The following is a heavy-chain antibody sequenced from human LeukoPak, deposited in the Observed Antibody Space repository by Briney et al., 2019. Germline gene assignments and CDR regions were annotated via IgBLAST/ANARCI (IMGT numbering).Heavy chain of an antibody. D-gene: IGHD3-16*02. Sequence: TSETLSLTCTVSGGSISSGGYYWSWIRQHPGKGLEWIGYIYYSGSTYYNPSLKSRVTISVDTSKNQFSLKLSSVTAADTAVYYCARSFTRSYRPGYFDYWGQGTLVTVS. V-gene: IGHV4-31*03. CDR3: ARSFTRSYRPGYFDY. J-gene: IGHJ4*02. CDR1: GGSISSGGYY. CDR2: IYYSGST.